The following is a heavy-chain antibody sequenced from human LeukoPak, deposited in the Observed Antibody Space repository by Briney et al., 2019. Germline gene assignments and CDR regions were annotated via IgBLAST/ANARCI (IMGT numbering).Heavy chain of an antibody. D-gene: IGHD1-26*01. Sequence: GGSLRLCCAASGFTFSNARMNWVRQAPGKGLEWVGRIKTKTEDGATDYSAPVKARFTISRDDSKTTLYLQMNGLKTEDTAIYYCTTYVGATAYWGQGTLVTISS. V-gene: IGHV3-15*01. CDR3: TTYVGATAY. CDR1: GFTFSNAR. CDR2: IKTKTEDGAT. J-gene: IGHJ4*02.